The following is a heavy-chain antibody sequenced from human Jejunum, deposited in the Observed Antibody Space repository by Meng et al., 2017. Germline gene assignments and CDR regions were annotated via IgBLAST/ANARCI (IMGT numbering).Heavy chain of an antibody. D-gene: IGHD3-10*01. V-gene: IGHV4-4*02. J-gene: IGHJ4*02. Sequence: GPGLGNPSGTLSLTGAVPGDFTSSSDRWTWVRQAPGRGLEWIGEVWHSGATYYNPSLESRLTISIDTSNNRFSLELSSATAADTAVYYCARGVLERYFDYWGQGALVTVSS. CDR1: GDFTSSSDR. CDR2: VWHSGAT. CDR3: ARGVLERYFDY.